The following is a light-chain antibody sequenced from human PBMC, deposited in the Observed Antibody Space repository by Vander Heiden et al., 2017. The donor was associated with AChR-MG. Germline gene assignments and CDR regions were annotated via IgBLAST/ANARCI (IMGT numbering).Light chain of an antibody. CDR2: DAS. CDR3: QQRSYGPPECT. CDR1: RSVSSS. Sequence: EIVLTQSPATLSLSPGERATLSCRASRSVSSSLAWYQQKPGQAPRLLIYDASNRATGIPARFSGSGSGTDFTLTISSLEPEDFAVYYCQQRSYGPPECTFGQGTKLEIK. V-gene: IGKV3-11*01. J-gene: IGKJ2*02.